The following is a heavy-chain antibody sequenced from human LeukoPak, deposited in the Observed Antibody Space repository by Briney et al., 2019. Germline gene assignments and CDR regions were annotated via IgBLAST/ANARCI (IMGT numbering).Heavy chain of an antibody. J-gene: IGHJ4*02. V-gene: IGHV4-59*11. CDR2: IYYSGST. D-gene: IGHD3-10*01. CDR1: GGSISPLY. Sequence: SETLSLTCTVSGGSISPLYWGWIRQAPGKGLEFIGYIYYSGSTNFNPSFKSRVTLPVDTSKSQISLKLTSVTAADTAVYYCARGGVAAKYYFDFWGQGTLVTVSS. CDR3: ARGGVAAKYYFDF.